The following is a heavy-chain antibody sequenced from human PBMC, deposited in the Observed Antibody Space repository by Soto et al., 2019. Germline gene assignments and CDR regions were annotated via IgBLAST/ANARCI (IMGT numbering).Heavy chain of an antibody. V-gene: IGHV3-23*01. CDR1: GFTFSSYA. D-gene: IGHD3-22*01. J-gene: IGHJ3*02. CDR3: AKDYYYDSSGYRAFDI. CDR2: ISGSGGST. Sequence: GGSLRLSCAASGFTFSSYAMSWVRQAPGKGLEWVSAISGSGGSTYYADSVKGRFTISRDNSKNTLYLQMNSLRAEDTAVYYCAKDYYYDSSGYRAFDIWGQGTMVTVSS.